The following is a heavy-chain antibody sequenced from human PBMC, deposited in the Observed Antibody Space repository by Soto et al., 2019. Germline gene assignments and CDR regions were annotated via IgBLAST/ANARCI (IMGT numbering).Heavy chain of an antibody. CDR1: GGAISSYY. Sequence: PSETLSLTCSGPGGAISSYYWSWVRQPAGKGLEWIGRVFSSGSTNYNASLKSRVTMSIDTSKNEVSLTLRSVTAADTGVYYCARVAFSYFGTDVWGPGTTVTVSS. J-gene: IGHJ6*02. V-gene: IGHV4-4*07. D-gene: IGHD3-3*02. CDR3: ARVAFSYFGTDV. CDR2: VFSSGST.